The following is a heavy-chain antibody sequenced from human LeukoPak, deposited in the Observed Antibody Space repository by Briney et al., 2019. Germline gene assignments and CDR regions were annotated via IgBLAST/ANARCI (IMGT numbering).Heavy chain of an antibody. CDR1: GGSISSSSYY. CDR2: IYYSGST. J-gene: IGHJ4*02. V-gene: IGHV4-39*01. Sequence: SATLSLTCTVSGGSISSSSYYWGWIRQPPGKGLEWIGSIYYSGSTYYNPSLKSRVTISVDTSKNQFSLKLSSVTAADTAVYYCARQRYYYDSSGYYYVDYWGQGTLVTVSS. CDR3: ARQRYYYDSSGYYYVDY. D-gene: IGHD3-22*01.